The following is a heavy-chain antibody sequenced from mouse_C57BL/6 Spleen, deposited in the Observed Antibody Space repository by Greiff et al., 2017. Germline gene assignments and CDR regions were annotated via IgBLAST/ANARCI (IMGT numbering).Heavy chain of an antibody. V-gene: IGHV1-59*01. CDR1: GYTFTSYW. D-gene: IGHD2-5*01. Sequence: QVQLQQPGAELVRPGTSVKLSCKASGYTFTSYWMHWVKQRPGQGLEWIGVIDPSDSYTNYNQKFKGKATLTVDTSSSTAYMQLSSLTSEDSAVYYCAKGAYYSKTGYWGQGTTLTVSS. CDR2: IDPSDSYT. J-gene: IGHJ2*01. CDR3: AKGAYYSKTGY.